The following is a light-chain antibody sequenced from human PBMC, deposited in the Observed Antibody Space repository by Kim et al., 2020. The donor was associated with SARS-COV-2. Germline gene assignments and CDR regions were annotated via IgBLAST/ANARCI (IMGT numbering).Light chain of an antibody. Sequence: PPGDRATLSCRAGQSGSSYSAWYRQKPGQAHRLLSYDTSSRATGIPARFSGSGSGTDFTLTISSLEPEDFAVYYCQQRSNWPPLTFGGGTKVDIK. CDR1: QSGSSY. CDR3: QQRSNWPPLT. V-gene: IGKV3-11*01. CDR2: DTS. J-gene: IGKJ4*01.